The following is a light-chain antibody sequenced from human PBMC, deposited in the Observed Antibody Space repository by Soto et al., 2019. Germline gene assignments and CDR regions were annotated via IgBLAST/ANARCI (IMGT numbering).Light chain of an antibody. J-gene: IGKJ1*01. CDR1: QGVSGD. V-gene: IGKV3-15*01. CDR3: QKYNNWPRK. Sequence: EIVMTQSQATLSVSPVERSTLSCMASQGVSGDLAWYHQKPGQAPRLLIYGASTRATGIPARFSGSGSGTELTLTINSLQSEDFAVYYCQKYNNWPRKCGQGTTGDNK. CDR2: GAS.